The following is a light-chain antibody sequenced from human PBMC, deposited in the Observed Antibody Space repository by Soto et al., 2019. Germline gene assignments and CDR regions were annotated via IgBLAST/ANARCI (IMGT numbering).Light chain of an antibody. V-gene: IGKV3-15*01. J-gene: IGKJ1*01. CDR1: QSVSSN. Sequence: EIVMTQSPGTLSVSPGERATLSCRASQSVSSNLAWYQQKPGQAPRLLIYGASTRATGIPARFSGSGSETEFILTISSLQSEDFAVYYCQQFYNWPRTFGQGTKVDIK. CDR3: QQFYNWPRT. CDR2: GAS.